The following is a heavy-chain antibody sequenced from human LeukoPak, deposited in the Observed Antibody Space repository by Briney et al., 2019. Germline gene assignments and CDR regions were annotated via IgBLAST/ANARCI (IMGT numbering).Heavy chain of an antibody. J-gene: IGHJ6*02. CDR2: MYYSGST. V-gene: IGHV4-59*08. D-gene: IGHD4-17*01. CDR3: ARMNGDYGFRNYFYYGLDV. CDR1: GASISGYY. Sequence: SETLSLTCTVSGASISGYYWNWIRQPPGKGLEWIGYMYYSGSTNYNPSLKGRVTMSGDTSKNGLSLKLSSVTAADTAVYYCARMNGDYGFRNYFYYGLDVWGQGTTVTVSS.